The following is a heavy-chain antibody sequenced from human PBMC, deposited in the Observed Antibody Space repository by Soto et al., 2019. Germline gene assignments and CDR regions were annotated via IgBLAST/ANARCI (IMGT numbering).Heavy chain of an antibody. V-gene: IGHV1-46*02. J-gene: IGHJ4*02. CDR1: GYTLNTYY. D-gene: IGHD2-21*02. CDR3: ARGGHIAVVTASFDY. CDR2: IHPSGGGS. Sequence: ASVKVSCKSSGYTLNTYYLHWVRQAPGQGLEWMGIIHPSGGGSTYAQKFLGRVTMTRDTSTSTVFMELSSLRSADTAVYYCARGGHIAVVTASFDYWGQGTLVTSPQ.